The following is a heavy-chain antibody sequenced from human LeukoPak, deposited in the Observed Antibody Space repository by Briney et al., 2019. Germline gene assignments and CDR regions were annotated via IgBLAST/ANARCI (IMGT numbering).Heavy chain of an antibody. CDR2: ISGSGGST. D-gene: IGHD1-26*01. CDR1: GFTFSSYA. V-gene: IGHV3-23*01. Sequence: GGSLRLSCAASGFTFSSYAMSWVRQAPGKGLEWVSAISGSGGSTYYADSVKGRFTISRDNSKNTLYLQMNSLRAEDTAVYYCARDHSSGSYYFDYWGQGTLVTVSS. CDR3: ARDHSSGSYYFDY. J-gene: IGHJ4*02.